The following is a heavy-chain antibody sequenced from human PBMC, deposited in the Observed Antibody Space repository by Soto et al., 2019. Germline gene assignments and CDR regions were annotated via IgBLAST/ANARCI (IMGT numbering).Heavy chain of an antibody. CDR2: INHSGST. V-gene: IGHV4-34*01. CDR3: ARAGITVVRGVISYNWFDP. CDR1: GGSFSGYY. Sequence: QVQLQQWGAGLLKPSETLSLTCAVYGGSFSGYYWSWIRQPPGKGLEWIGEINHSGSTNYNPSLKSRVTISVDTAKNQFSLKLSTVSAADTAVYYCARAGITVVRGVISYNWFDPWGQATLVTVSS. J-gene: IGHJ5*02. D-gene: IGHD3-10*01.